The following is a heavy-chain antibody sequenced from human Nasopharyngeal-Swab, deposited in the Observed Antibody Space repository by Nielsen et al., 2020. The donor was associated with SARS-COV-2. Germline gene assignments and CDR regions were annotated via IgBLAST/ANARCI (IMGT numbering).Heavy chain of an antibody. CDR2: INPNSGDT. J-gene: IGHJ4*02. D-gene: IGHD3-22*01. V-gene: IGHV1-2*02. CDR1: GYTFTDYY. CDR3: ARGPYYDSSGYSDY. Sequence: ASVKVSCKASGYTFTDYYLHWVRQAPGQGLEWMGWINPNSGDTKYAQNFQGRVTITRDTSISTAYMDLSRLRSDDTAMYYCARGPYYDSSGYSDYWGQGTLVTVSS.